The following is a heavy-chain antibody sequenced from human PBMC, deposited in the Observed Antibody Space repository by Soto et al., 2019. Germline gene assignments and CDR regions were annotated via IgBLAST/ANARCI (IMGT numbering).Heavy chain of an antibody. CDR1: GFTFSSYW. J-gene: IGHJ4*02. V-gene: IGHV3-7*03. CDR3: ARGSLFWSGYLDY. D-gene: IGHD3-3*01. CDR2: IKQDGSEK. Sequence: GGSLRLSCAASGFTFSSYWMSWVRQAPGKGLEWVTNIKQDGSEKYYVDSVKGRFTISRDNAKNTLYLQMNSLRADDTAVYYCARGSLFWSGYLDYWGQGTLVTVSS.